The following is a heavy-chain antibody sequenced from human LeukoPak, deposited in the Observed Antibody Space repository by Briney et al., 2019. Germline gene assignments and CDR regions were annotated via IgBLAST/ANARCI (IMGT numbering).Heavy chain of an antibody. V-gene: IGHV1-18*01. Sequence: AAVKVSCKASGYTFTIYGIGWVRQAPGQGLEWMGWISAYNGNTNHAQKVQGRVTMTTDTSTSTAYMELRSLRSDDTAVYYCARVKALYCSSTSCYRGAFDIWGQGTMVTVSS. CDR2: ISAYNGNT. D-gene: IGHD2-2*02. J-gene: IGHJ3*02. CDR1: GYTFTIYG. CDR3: ARVKALYCSSTSCYRGAFDI.